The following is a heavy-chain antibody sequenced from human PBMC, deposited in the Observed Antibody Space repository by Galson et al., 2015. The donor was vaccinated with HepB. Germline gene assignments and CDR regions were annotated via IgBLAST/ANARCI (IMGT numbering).Heavy chain of an antibody. CDR3: AKGSYDILAGYYAPAY. CDR2: ISGTGGTT. CDR1: GFTFSSYA. J-gene: IGHJ4*02. D-gene: IGHD3-9*01. Sequence: SLRLSCAASGFTFSSYAMSWVRRAPLKGLEWVSAISGTGGTTYYADSVKGRFTISRDNSKNTLYLQMNSLRAEDTAIYYCAKGSYDILAGYYAPAYWGQGTLVTVSS. V-gene: IGHV3-23*01.